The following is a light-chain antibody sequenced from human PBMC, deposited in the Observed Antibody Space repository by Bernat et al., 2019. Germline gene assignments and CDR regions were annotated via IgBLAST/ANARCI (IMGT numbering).Light chain of an antibody. V-gene: IGKV1-5*03. CDR2: KAS. CDR1: QSISSW. Sequence: DIQMTQSPSTLSASVGDRVTITCRASQSISSWLAWYQQKPGKAPKLLIYKASTLESGVPSGFSGSGSGTEFTLTISSLQPDDFATYYCQQYTSYPYTFGQGTKLEIK. CDR3: QQYTSYPYT. J-gene: IGKJ2*01.